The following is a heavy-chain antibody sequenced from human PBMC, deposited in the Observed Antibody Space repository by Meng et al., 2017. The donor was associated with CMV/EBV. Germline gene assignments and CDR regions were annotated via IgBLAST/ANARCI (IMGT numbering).Heavy chain of an antibody. V-gene: IGHV3-11*01. D-gene: IGHD3-3*01. CDR3: ARDFLFEYYDFWSGSNPFDS. CDR2: ISSSGSTI. Sequence: GGSLRISCAASGFTFSDYYMSWIRQAPGKGLEWVSYISSSGSTIYYADSVKGRFTISRDNAKNSLYLQMNSLRAEDTAVYYCARDFLFEYYDFWSGSNPFDSWGQGTLVTVSS. J-gene: IGHJ4*02. CDR1: GFTFSDYY.